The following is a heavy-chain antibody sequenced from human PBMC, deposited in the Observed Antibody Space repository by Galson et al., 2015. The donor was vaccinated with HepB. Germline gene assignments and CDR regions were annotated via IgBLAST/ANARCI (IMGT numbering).Heavy chain of an antibody. CDR1: GFTFSGSA. CDR3: TTLTTVVTPGDY. J-gene: IGHJ4*02. Sequence: SLRLSCAASGFTFSGSAMHWVRQASGKGLEWVGRIRSKANSYATAYAASVKGGFTISRDDSKNTAYLQMNSLKTEDTAVYYCTTLTTVVTPGDYWGQGTLVTVSS. CDR2: IRSKANSYAT. V-gene: IGHV3-73*01. D-gene: IGHD4-23*01.